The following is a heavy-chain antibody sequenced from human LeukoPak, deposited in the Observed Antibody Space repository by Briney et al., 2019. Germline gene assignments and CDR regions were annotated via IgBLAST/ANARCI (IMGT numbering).Heavy chain of an antibody. D-gene: IGHD6-19*01. V-gene: IGHV3-30*04. Sequence: GGSLRLSCAASGFTFSSYAMHWVRQAPGKGLEGVAVISYDGSNKKYTDSVKGRFTISRDNSKNTLHLQMNSLRAEDTAVYYCARGHSSGWYFDYWGQGTLVTVSS. CDR3: ARGHSSGWYFDY. CDR1: GFTFSSYA. CDR2: ISYDGSNK. J-gene: IGHJ4*02.